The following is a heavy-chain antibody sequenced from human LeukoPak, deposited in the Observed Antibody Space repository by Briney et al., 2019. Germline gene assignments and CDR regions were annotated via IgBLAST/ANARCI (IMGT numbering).Heavy chain of an antibody. V-gene: IGHV3-13*01. J-gene: IGHJ4*02. D-gene: IGHD1-14*01. CDR1: GFTFDNND. CDR2: TGSAGYT. Sequence: GGSLRLSCEVSGFTFDNNDMHWVRQTTGKGLEWVSATGSAGYTYYADSVRGRFTITRDNAKQSLYLQMNSLRVEDTAVYHCVRQPDSARYGFDYWGRGTQVTVSS. CDR3: VRQPDSARYGFDY.